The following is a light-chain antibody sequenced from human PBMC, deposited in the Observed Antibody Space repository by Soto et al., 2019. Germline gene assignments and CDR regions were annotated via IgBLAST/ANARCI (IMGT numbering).Light chain of an antibody. CDR1: QSVSSRY. CDR2: ATS. CDR3: QQYGSSPLIS. V-gene: IGKV3-20*01. Sequence: EIVLTQSPGTLSLSPGERATLSWRASQSVSSRYLAWYQKKSGQAPRLLLYATSSRATDIPDRFSGYGSGTDLALTISILETEDFAVYYCQQYGSSPLISFGQGTRLEIK. J-gene: IGKJ5*01.